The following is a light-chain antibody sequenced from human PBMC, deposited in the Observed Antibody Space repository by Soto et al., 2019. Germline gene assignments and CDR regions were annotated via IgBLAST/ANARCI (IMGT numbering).Light chain of an antibody. CDR3: QQYDNLSYT. Sequence: DIQMTQSPSSLSASVGDRVTITCQASQDISNYLNWYQQKPGKAPKLLIYDASNLETGVPSRFSRSGSGTDFTFTISSLQPEDIATYYCQQYDNLSYTFGQGTKLEIK. CDR1: QDISNY. J-gene: IGKJ2*01. CDR2: DAS. V-gene: IGKV1-33*01.